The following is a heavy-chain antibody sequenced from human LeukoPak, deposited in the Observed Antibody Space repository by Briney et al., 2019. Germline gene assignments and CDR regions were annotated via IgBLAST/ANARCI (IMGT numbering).Heavy chain of an antibody. CDR2: MYYSGST. V-gene: IGHV4-39*07. CDR3: ARGLDCFDP. Sequence: SETLSLTCTVSSGSISSTSYYWGWIRQPPGMGLEWIGSMYYSGSTYYNPSLKSRVTISLDTSRSQFSLKLSSLTAADTAVYYCARGLDCFDPWGQGTLVTVSS. D-gene: IGHD6-25*01. CDR1: SGSISSTSYY. J-gene: IGHJ5*02.